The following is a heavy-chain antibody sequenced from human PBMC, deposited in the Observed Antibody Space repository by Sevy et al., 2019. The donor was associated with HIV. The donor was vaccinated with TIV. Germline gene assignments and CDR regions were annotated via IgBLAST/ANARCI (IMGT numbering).Heavy chain of an antibody. J-gene: IGHJ4*02. Sequence: SETLSLTCAISGDTVSSDSAAWNWIRQSPARGIEWLGRTYYRSTWHKDYATSLNSRMTINPDTSKNQFSLQLKSVTPEDTAVYYCARDHNFVLDFWGQGILVTVSS. V-gene: IGHV6-1*01. D-gene: IGHD1-20*01. CDR2: TYYRSTWHK. CDR3: ARDHNFVLDF. CDR1: GDTVSSDSAA.